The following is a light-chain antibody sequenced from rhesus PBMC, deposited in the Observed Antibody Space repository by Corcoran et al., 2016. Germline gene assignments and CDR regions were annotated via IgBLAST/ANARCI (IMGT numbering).Light chain of an antibody. J-gene: IGLJ6*01. V-gene: IGLV2-32*02. Sequence: QAALTQPRSVSGSPGQSVTISCPGTSSDIGGYKYVSWYQQHPGTAPKLLIYEVTERPSGVSDRFSGSKSGNTASLTISGLQAEDEADYYCSSDAGSNTYVFGSGTKLTVL. CDR2: EVT. CDR3: SSDAGSNTYV. CDR1: SSDIGGYKY.